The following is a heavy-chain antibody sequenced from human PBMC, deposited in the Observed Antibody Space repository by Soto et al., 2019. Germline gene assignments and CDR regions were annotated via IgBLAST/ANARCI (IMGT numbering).Heavy chain of an antibody. CDR1: GFTFSTYA. D-gene: IGHD3-16*01. CDR3: ARAPRTYDFPYYFDF. V-gene: IGHV3-23*01. Sequence: VHLLESGGGLVQPGGSLRLTCAASGFTFSTYAMGWVRQAPGKGLEWVSVFSATGLTTYNADSVKGRFTISRDNSKDTLYLEMSTLRAEDTAVYYCARAPRTYDFPYYFDFWGQGTLVTVSS. CDR2: FSATGLTT. J-gene: IGHJ4*02.